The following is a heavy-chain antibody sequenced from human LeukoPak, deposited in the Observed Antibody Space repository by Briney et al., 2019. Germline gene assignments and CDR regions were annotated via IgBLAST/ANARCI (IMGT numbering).Heavy chain of an antibody. CDR1: EFTFSGFW. D-gene: IGHD3-9*01. CDR2: ISSDGSST. Sequence: PGGSLRLSCAASEFTFSGFWMNWVRQAPGKGLVWVSRISSDGSSTTYADSVKGRFTISRDNAKNTLYLQMNSLRAEDTAVYYCAREMYYDTLTGLDQWGQGALVTVSS. V-gene: IGHV3-74*01. CDR3: AREMYYDTLTGLDQ. J-gene: IGHJ5*02.